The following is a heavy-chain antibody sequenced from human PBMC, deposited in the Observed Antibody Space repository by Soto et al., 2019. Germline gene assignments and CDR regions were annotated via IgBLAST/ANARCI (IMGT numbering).Heavy chain of an antibody. Sequence: SETLSLTCTVSGGSISSYYWSWIRQPPGKGLEWIGYIYYSGSTNYNPSLKSRVTISVDTSKNQFSLKLSSVTAADTAVYYCARQNYDILTGYYQYDAFDIWGQGTMVTVSS. CDR1: GGSISSYY. D-gene: IGHD3-9*01. J-gene: IGHJ3*02. V-gene: IGHV4-59*01. CDR2: IYYSGST. CDR3: ARQNYDILTGYYQYDAFDI.